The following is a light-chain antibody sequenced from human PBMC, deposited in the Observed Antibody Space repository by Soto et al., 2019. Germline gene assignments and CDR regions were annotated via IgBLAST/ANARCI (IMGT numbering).Light chain of an antibody. CDR2: DAS. Sequence: EIVLTQSPATLSLSPGERATLSCRASQSVSSYLAWYQQKPGQAPRLLIYDASNRATGIPARFSGSGSGTDFTLTLSSLEPEDCAVYYCQQRSNWPWTFGQGTKVEIK. CDR1: QSVSSY. J-gene: IGKJ1*01. V-gene: IGKV3-11*01. CDR3: QQRSNWPWT.